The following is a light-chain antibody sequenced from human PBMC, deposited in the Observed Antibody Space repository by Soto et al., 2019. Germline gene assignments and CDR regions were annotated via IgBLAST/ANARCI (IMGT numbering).Light chain of an antibody. CDR2: KAS. J-gene: IGKJ2*01. V-gene: IGKV1-5*03. Sequence: DIQMTQSPSTLSASIGDRVTITCRASQRITNWLVWYQQKPGKAPKLLLYKASSLESGVSSRFSGSGSGTEFTLTISSLQPDDVATYYCQQYNSYPYTFGQGTQLAIQ. CDR1: QRITNW. CDR3: QQYNSYPYT.